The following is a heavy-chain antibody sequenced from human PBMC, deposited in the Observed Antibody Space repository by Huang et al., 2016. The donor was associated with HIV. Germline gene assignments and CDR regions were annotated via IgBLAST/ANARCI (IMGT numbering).Heavy chain of an antibody. V-gene: IGHV3-48*01. D-gene: IGHD3-22*01. CDR3: VRDSSSGLQLRY. J-gene: IGHJ4*02. CDR1: GYTFSTYS. Sequence: EVQLVESGGGLAQPGGSLRLSCVASGYTFSTYSMNWVGQAPGKGLEGVSYISKTSGATSYAESVKGRCTGSRDNVKNSLYLQMNRLRVEDTAMYYCVRDSSSGLQLRYWGQGALVIVS. CDR2: ISKTSGAT.